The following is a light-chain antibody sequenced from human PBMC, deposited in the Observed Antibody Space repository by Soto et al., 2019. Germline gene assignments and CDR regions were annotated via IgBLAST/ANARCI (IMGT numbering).Light chain of an antibody. Sequence: EIVLTQSPGTLSLSPGERASLSCRASQSVGSAYVGWYQQKPGQAPRLLIFGASRGATGIPDRFSGSGSGTNFTLTINKTEPEDSAVYYCQHYGRSPSFGRGTKVEIK. CDR1: QSVGSAY. V-gene: IGKV3-20*01. CDR2: GAS. J-gene: IGKJ1*01. CDR3: QHYGRSPS.